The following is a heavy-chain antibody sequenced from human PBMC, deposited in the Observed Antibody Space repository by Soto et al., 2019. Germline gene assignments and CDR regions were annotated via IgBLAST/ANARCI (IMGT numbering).Heavy chain of an antibody. CDR2: ISGSGGST. Sequence: GGSLRLSCAASGFTFSSYAMSWVRQAPGKGLEWVSAISGSGGSTYYADSVKGRFTISRDNSKNTLYLQMNSLRAEDTAVYYCAKAAAGIWYYYYYMDVWGKGTTVTVSS. CDR3: AKAAAGIWYYYYYMDV. CDR1: GFTFSSYA. J-gene: IGHJ6*03. D-gene: IGHD6-13*01. V-gene: IGHV3-23*01.